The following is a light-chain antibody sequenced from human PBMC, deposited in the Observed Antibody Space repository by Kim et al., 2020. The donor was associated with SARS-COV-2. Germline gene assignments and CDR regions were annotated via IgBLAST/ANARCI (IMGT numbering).Light chain of an antibody. J-gene: IGKJ2*01. Sequence: SASVGDRGAIPCRASQIINSYLAWYQRKPGKAPNLLIYQSSSLQIGVPSRFSGSGSGSEFTLTISSLQPDDFATYYCQHYIRFPYTFGQETKLEIK. CDR3: QHYIRFPYT. V-gene: IGKV1-5*03. CDR2: QSS. CDR1: QIINSY.